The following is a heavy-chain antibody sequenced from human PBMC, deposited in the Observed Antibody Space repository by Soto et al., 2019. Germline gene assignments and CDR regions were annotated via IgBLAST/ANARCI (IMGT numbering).Heavy chain of an antibody. Sequence: GGSLRLSCAASGFTFSSYGMHWVRQAPGKGLEWVAVIWYDGSNKYYADSVKGRFTISRDNSKNTLYLQMNSLRAEDTAVYYCARDTAEWFGELLSNYGMDVWGQWTTVTVSS. D-gene: IGHD3-10*01. J-gene: IGHJ6*02. V-gene: IGHV3-33*01. CDR2: IWYDGSNK. CDR3: ARDTAEWFGELLSNYGMDV. CDR1: GFTFSSYG.